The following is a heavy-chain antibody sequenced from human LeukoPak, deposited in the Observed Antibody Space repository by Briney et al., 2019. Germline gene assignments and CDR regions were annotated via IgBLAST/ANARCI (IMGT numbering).Heavy chain of an antibody. Sequence: PSGTLSLTCTVSGGSISSYYWSWIRQPPGKGLEWIGYIYYSGSTNYNPSLKSRVTISVDTSKNQFSLKLSSVTAADTAVYYCARYSYGTGYFDYWGQGTLVTVSS. CDR2: IYYSGST. D-gene: IGHD3-16*01. CDR1: GGSISSYY. CDR3: ARYSYGTGYFDY. V-gene: IGHV4-59*08. J-gene: IGHJ4*02.